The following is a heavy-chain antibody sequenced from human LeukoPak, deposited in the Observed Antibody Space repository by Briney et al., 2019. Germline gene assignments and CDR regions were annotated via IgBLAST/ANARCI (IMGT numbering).Heavy chain of an antibody. CDR2: ISYDGSNK. D-gene: IGHD3-10*01. V-gene: IGHV3-30*03. J-gene: IGHJ3*02. CDR3: ARDIWFGELVAGALDI. CDR1: GFTFSSYG. Sequence: GRSLRLPCAASGFTFSSYGMHWVRQAPGKGLEWVAVISYDGSNKYYADSVKGRFTISRDNSKNTLYLQMNSLRADDTAVYYCARDIWFGELVAGALDIWGQGTVVTVSS.